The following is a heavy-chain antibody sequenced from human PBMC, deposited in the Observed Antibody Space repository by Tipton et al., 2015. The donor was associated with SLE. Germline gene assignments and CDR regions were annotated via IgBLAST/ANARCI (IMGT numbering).Heavy chain of an antibody. J-gene: IGHJ6*02. CDR2: IYYSGTA. D-gene: IGHD6-6*01. V-gene: IGHV4-59*01. Sequence: TLSLTCSVSGGSIGNYYWSWIRQPPGKGLEWIGFIYYSGTATYSPSLKGRVTISVDTSKKQFSLKLSSVTAADTAVYFCARHWGAARSPWYYFYGLDVWGQGTTVTVAS. CDR3: ARHWGAARSPWYYFYGLDV. CDR1: GGSIGNYY.